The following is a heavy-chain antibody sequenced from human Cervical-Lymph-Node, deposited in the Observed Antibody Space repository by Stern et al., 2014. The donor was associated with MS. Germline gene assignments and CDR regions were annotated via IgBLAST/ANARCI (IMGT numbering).Heavy chain of an antibody. CDR1: GFTFSSSF. J-gene: IGHJ3*01. CDR3: ARLRGGGPRNAFDL. D-gene: IGHD2-21*01. Sequence: EVQLVESGGGLVQPGGSLRLSCAASGFTFSSSFMIWVRQAPGKGLEWISYITNSGRTTSYAHSVKGRVTLSRDTDENSLYLHMNSLRDEDTAVYYCARLRGGGPRNAFDLWGQGTVVTVSS. CDR2: ITNSGRTT. V-gene: IGHV3-48*02.